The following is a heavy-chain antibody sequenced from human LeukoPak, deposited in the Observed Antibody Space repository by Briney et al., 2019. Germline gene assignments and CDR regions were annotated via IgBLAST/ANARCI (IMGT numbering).Heavy chain of an antibody. J-gene: IGHJ6*03. CDR2: ISGSGGST. V-gene: IGHV3-23*01. CDR1: GFTFSDYY. D-gene: IGHD2-15*01. Sequence: GGSLRLSCAASGFTFSDYYMSWIRQAPGKGLEWVSAISGSGGSTYYADSVKGRLTISRDNSKNTLYLQMNSLRAEDTAVYYCAKEGGQGYYYYMDVWGKGTTVTISS. CDR3: AKEGGQGYYYYMDV.